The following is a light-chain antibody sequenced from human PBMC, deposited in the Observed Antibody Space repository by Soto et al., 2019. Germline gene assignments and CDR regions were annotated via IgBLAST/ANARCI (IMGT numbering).Light chain of an antibody. Sequence: QSALTQPASASGSPGQSITISCTGTSSDVGGYNYVSWYQQHPGKAPKLVIYDVSNRPSGVSSRFSGSKSGNTASLTISGLQAEDEADYYCSSYTSSSTLYVFGTGTKVTVL. CDR3: SSYTSSSTLYV. J-gene: IGLJ1*01. V-gene: IGLV2-14*01. CDR2: DVS. CDR1: SSDVGGYNY.